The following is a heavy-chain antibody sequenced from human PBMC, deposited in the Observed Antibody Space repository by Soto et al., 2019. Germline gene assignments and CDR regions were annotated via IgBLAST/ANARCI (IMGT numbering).Heavy chain of an antibody. J-gene: IGHJ5*02. CDR2: ISTYNVNT. CDR1: GYTFTNYG. Sequence: ASVKVSCKASGYTFTNYGTNWVRQAPGQGLEWMGWISTYNVNTYYAQKFKGRATLTTDTSTNTAYMELRSLTSDDTAVYYCARALTVTTSLDLWGLGTLVTVSS. D-gene: IGHD4-17*01. V-gene: IGHV1-18*04. CDR3: ARALTVTTSLDL.